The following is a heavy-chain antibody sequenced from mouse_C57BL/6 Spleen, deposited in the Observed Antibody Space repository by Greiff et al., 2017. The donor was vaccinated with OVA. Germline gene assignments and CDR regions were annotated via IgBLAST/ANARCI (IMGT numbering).Heavy chain of an antibody. CDR3: ARGSSGYFAWFAY. D-gene: IGHD3-2*02. Sequence: VQLQQSGAELARPGASVKMSCKASGYTFTSYTMHWVKQRPGQGLEWIGYINPSSGYPKYNQKFKDKATLTADKSSSTAYMQLSSLTSEDSAVDYCARGSSGYFAWFAYWGQGTLVTVSA. CDR1: GYTFTSYT. V-gene: IGHV1-4*01. J-gene: IGHJ3*01. CDR2: INPSSGYP.